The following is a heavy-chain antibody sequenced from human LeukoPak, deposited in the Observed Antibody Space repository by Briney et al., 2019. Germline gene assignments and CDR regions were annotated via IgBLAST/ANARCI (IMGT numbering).Heavy chain of an antibody. Sequence: KPSQTLSLNCTVSVGSISSGSYYWSWIRQPAGKGLEWIGRIYTSGSTNYNPSLKSRVTISVDTSKNQFSLKLSSVTAADTAVYYCARETGSGSYYKGGLFDYWGQGTLVTVSS. CDR1: VGSISSGSYY. J-gene: IGHJ4*02. CDR2: IYTSGST. V-gene: IGHV4-61*02. D-gene: IGHD3-10*01. CDR3: ARETGSGSYYKGGLFDY.